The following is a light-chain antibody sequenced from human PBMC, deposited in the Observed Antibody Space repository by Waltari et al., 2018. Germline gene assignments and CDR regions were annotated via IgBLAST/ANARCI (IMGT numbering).Light chain of an antibody. CDR1: RDINNY. CDR2: DAS. V-gene: IGKV1-33*01. CDR3: QHYGRSAIT. J-gene: IGKJ5*01. Sequence: DIQMTQSPSSLSASVGDRVTITCQASRDINNYLNWYQQKPGKAPKLLIYDASTLETGVPSRFSGSGSGTDFVFTISRLQPEDIAVYYCQHYGRSAITFGQGTRLDIK.